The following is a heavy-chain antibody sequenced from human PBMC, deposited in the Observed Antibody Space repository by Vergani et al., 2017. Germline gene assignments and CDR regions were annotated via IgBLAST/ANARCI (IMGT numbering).Heavy chain of an antibody. CDR3: AKGKESGSYGRNWFDP. CDR2: ISGSGGRT. D-gene: IGHD1-26*01. J-gene: IGHJ5*02. V-gene: IGHV3-23*01. CDR1: GFTFSSYA. Sequence: EVQRLESGGGLVQPGGSLRLSCAASGFTFSSYAMSWVRQAPGKGREWFSAISGSGGRTYYADSVKGRFTISRDNSKNTLYLQLNSLRAEDTAVYYCAKGKESGSYGRNWFDPWGQGTLVTVSS.